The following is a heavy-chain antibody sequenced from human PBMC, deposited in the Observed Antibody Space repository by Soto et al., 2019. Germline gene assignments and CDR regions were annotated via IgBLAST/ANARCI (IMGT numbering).Heavy chain of an antibody. CDR2: IDPSGGKT. Sequence: ASVKVSCKASGYTFTRDQIHWVRQAPGQGLEWMGMIDPSGGKTNYAQKFQGRVTMTRDTSTSTVYMALSSLRSEDTAIYFCGRVMRSLLSITALDTCGQGTLVTVSS. V-gene: IGHV1-46*01. J-gene: IGHJ5*02. D-gene: IGHD3-10*01. CDR3: GRVMRSLLSITALDT. CDR1: GYTFTRDQ.